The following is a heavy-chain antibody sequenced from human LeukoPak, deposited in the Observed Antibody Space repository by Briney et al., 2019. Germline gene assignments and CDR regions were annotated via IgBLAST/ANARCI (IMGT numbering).Heavy chain of an antibody. V-gene: IGHV4-4*02. Sequence: PSGILSLTCAVSGDSISSSNWWSWVRPPPGKGLEWIGEIYHSGSTNYNPSLRSRVTISVDKSKNQFSLKLSSVTAADTAVYYCARFGSGWYGFDYWGQGTLVSVSS. CDR3: ARFGSGWYGFDY. CDR1: GDSISSSNW. D-gene: IGHD6-19*01. CDR2: IYHSGST. J-gene: IGHJ4*02.